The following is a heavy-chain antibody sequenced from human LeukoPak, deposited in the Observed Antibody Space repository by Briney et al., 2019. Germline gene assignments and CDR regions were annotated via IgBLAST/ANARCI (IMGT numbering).Heavy chain of an antibody. J-gene: IGHJ5*02. CDR2: ISYDGSNK. V-gene: IGHV3-30-3*01. Sequence: GGSLRLSCAASGFTFNNYAMSWVRQAPGKGLEWVAVISYDGSNKYYADSVKGRFTISRDNSKNTLYLQMNSLRAEDTAVYYCASRLDYYGSGPVDPWGQGTLVTVSS. CDR1: GFTFNNYA. CDR3: ASRLDYYGSGPVDP. D-gene: IGHD3-10*01.